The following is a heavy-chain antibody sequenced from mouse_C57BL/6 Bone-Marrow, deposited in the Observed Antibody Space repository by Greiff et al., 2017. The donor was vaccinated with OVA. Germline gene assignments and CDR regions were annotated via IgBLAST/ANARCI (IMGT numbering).Heavy chain of an antibody. CDR2: ISNLAYSI. CDR1: GFTFSDYG. V-gene: IGHV5-15*01. D-gene: IGHD2-3*01. J-gene: IGHJ3*01. CDR3: ARLLDGYFPFAY. Sequence: EVKLVESGGGLVQPGGSLKLSCAASGFTFSDYGMAWVRQAPRKGPEWVAFISNLAYSIYYADTVTGRFTISRENAKNTLYLEMSSLRSEDTAMYDCARLLDGYFPFAYWGQGTLVTVSA.